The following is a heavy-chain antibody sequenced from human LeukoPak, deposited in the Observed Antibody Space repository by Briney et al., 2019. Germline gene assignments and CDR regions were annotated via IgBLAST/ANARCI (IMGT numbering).Heavy chain of an antibody. CDR3: ARDASGIMITFGGAVVY. CDR1: GFTFSSYG. Sequence: PGRSLRLSCAVSGFTFSSYGMHWVRQAPGKGLEWVAVISYDGSNKYYADSVKGRFTISRDNSKNTLYLQMNSLRAEDTAVYYCARDASGIMITFGGAVVYWGQGTLVTVSS. D-gene: IGHD3-16*01. CDR2: ISYDGSNK. J-gene: IGHJ4*02. V-gene: IGHV3-30*03.